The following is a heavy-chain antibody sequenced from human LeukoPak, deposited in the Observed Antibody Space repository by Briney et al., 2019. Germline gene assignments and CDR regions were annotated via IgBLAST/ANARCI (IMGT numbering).Heavy chain of an antibody. J-gene: IGHJ2*01. CDR1: GYTFTGYY. CDR3: ARGLLTEINWYFDL. V-gene: IGHV1-2*02. CDR2: INPNSGGT. Sequence: GASVKVSCKASGYTFTGYYMHWVRQAPGQGLEWMGWINPNSGGTNYAQKFQGRVTMTRDTSITTAYMELSRLRSDDTAVYYCARGLLTEINWYFDLWGRGTLVTVSS. D-gene: IGHD1-20*01.